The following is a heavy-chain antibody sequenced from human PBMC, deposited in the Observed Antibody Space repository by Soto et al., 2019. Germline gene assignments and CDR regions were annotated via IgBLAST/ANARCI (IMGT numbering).Heavy chain of an antibody. V-gene: IGHV1-69*13. J-gene: IGHJ4*02. CDR1: GGTFSSYA. CDR2: IIPIFGTA. Sequence: SVKVSCKASGGTFSSYAISWVRQAPGQGLEWMGGIIPIFGTANYAQKFQGRVTITADESKSTAYMELSSLRSEDTAVYYCAREKSGTRPRLFDYWGQGTLVTVSS. CDR3: AREKSGTRPRLFDY. D-gene: IGHD1-26*01.